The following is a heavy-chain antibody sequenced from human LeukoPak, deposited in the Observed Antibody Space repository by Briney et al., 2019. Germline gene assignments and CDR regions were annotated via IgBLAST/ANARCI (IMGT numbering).Heavy chain of an antibody. J-gene: IGHJ6*02. CDR3: ARGRGSGSNV. V-gene: IGHV1-8*01. D-gene: IGHD3-10*01. Sequence: LEWMGWMNPNSGNTGYAQKFQGRVTMTRNTSISTAYMELSSLRSEDTAVYYCARGRGSGSNVWGQGTTVTVSS. CDR2: MNPNSGNT.